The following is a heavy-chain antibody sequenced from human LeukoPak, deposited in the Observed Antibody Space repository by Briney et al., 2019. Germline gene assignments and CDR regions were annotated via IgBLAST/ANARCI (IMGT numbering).Heavy chain of an antibody. CDR3: ARDAGYYGSGSLDV. V-gene: IGHV4-59*01. CDR1: GGSIRSYY. D-gene: IGHD3-10*01. CDR2: IYYSGST. J-gene: IGHJ6*04. Sequence: SETLSLTCTVSGGSIRSYYWSWIRQPPGKGLEWIGYIYYSGSTNCNPSLKSRVTISVDTSKSQFSLKLSSVTAADTAVYYCARDAGYYGSGSLDVWGKGTTVTVSS.